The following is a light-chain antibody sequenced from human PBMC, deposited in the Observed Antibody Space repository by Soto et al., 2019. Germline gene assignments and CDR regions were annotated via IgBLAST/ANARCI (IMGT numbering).Light chain of an antibody. CDR3: QQYNTYS. CDR1: QSISSW. CDR2: HAS. V-gene: IGKV1-5*02. Sequence: DIQLTQSPPTLSASLGDRVPIICRASQSISSWLAWYQQKPGTAPKLLIYHASTLESGVPSRFSGSGSGTEFSLTISSLQPDDFATYYCQQYNTYSFCQGTKVDIK. J-gene: IGKJ1*01.